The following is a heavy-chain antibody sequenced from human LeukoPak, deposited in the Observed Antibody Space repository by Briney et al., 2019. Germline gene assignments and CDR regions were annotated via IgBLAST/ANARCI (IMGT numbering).Heavy chain of an antibody. CDR1: GYTFSNYG. J-gene: IGHJ3*02. CDR2: TNTYDGNS. D-gene: IGHD1-26*01. Sequence: ASVKVSCTASGYTFSNYGISWMRQAPGQGLEWMGWTNTYDGNSNSAQNLQGRVTMTTDTSTSTAYMELRSLRSDDTAMYYCAKDRLGASDALDIWGQGTMVTVSS. CDR3: AKDRLGASDALDI. V-gene: IGHV1-18*01.